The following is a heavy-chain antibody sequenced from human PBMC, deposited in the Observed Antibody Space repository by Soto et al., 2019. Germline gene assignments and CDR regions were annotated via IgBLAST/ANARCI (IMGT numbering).Heavy chain of an antibody. J-gene: IGHJ4*02. D-gene: IGHD1-1*01. CDR1: GYAFTTYG. CDR3: ARWRYGDY. V-gene: IGHV1-18*01. CDR2: ISAHNGNT. Sequence: QVHLVQSGAEVKKPGASVKVSCKGSGYAFTTYGITWVRQAPGQGLEWMGWISAHNGNTNYAQKLQGRVTVTRDTSTSTAYMELRRLSSADTAVYYWARWRYGDYWGEGALVTVTS.